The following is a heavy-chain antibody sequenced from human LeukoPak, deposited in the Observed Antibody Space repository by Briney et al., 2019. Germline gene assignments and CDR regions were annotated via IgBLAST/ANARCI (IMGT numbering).Heavy chain of an antibody. CDR3: ARDISTGWSIKYFFDY. V-gene: IGHV3-49*04. CDR2: IASETYGGTA. Sequence: GRSLRLSCTASGFTFGDYAMTWVRQAPGKGLEWVGFIASETYGGTAEYAASVKGRFTISRDDSKSIAYLQMNSLKTEDTAVYYCARDISTGWSIKYFFDYWGQGTLVTVSS. CDR1: GFTFGDYA. J-gene: IGHJ4*02. D-gene: IGHD6-19*01.